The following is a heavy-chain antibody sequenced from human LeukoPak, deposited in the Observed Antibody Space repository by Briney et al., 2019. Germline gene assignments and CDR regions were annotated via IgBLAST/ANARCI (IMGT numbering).Heavy chain of an antibody. CDR1: GYSFTAYY. D-gene: IGHD3-3*01. J-gene: IGHJ4*02. CDR3: AREGYYDFWATTDY. V-gene: IGHV1-2*06. CDR2: INPNSGGT. Sequence: ASVKVSCKASGYSFTAYYLHWVRQAPGQGLEWVGRINPNSGGTNYAQKFQGRVTMTRDASISTAYMDPSRLRSDDTALYYCAREGYYDFWATTDYWGQGTLVTVSS.